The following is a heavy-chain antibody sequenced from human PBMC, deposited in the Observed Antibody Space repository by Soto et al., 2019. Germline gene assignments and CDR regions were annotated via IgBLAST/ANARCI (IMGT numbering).Heavy chain of an antibody. V-gene: IGHV3-53*05. D-gene: IGHD3-22*01. Sequence: PVGSLRLSCAASGFIVSSSYVSWVRQAPGTGLEWVSLIYSGGTTYYADSVKGRFTISRDNSKSTQYLQMTNLRTEDTAVYYCVKGEYCYDGGAYYPFDHWGQGTLVTVSS. CDR3: VKGEYCYDGGAYYPFDH. CDR1: GFIVSSSY. CDR2: IYSGGTT. J-gene: IGHJ4*02.